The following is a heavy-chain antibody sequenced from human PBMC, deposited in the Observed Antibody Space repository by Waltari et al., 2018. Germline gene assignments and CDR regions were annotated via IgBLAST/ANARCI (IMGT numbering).Heavy chain of an antibody. CDR1: GFAFGNYW. J-gene: IGHJ5*02. CDR2: ITNDGGDF. D-gene: IGHD4-4*01. CDR3: VRDKPHSWFDP. V-gene: IGHV3-74*01. Sequence: EELLVESGGALVQPGGCLRLSCVASGFAFGNYWMHWVRQVPGEGLVWVARITNDGGDFIYADSVKGRFTMSRDNTKNTVYLQMDSLRVDDTAIYYCVRDKPHSWFDPWGQGTLVTVSS.